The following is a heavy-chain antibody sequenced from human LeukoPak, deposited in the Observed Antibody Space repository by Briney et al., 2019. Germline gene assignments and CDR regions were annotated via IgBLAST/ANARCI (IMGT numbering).Heavy chain of an antibody. CDR3: ARYSSGWNYYYYYYMDV. Sequence: GGSLRLSCAASGFNFNNYWMSWVRQAPGKGLEWVANIKEDESEKDYVDSVKGRFTISRDNAKNSLYLQMNSLRAEDTAVYYCARYSSGWNYYYYYYMDVWGKGTTVTVSS. CDR2: IKEDESEK. CDR1: GFNFNNYW. D-gene: IGHD6-19*01. J-gene: IGHJ6*03. V-gene: IGHV3-7*01.